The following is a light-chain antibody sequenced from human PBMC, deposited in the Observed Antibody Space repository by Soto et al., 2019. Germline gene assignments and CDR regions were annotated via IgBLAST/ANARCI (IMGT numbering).Light chain of an antibody. CDR2: GTS. CDR1: QSVNSN. J-gene: IGKJ1*01. Sequence: EIVMTQSPATLSLSPGERATLSCRASQSVNSNLAWYQQKAGQAPRLLIYGTSTRATGIPARFSGSGSGTDFTLTISSLQFEDFAVYYCRQYNNWPRTFGQGTKVEIK. V-gene: IGKV3-15*01. CDR3: RQYNNWPRT.